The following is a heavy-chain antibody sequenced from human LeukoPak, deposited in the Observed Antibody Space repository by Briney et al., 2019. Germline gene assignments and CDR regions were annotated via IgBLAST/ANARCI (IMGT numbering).Heavy chain of an antibody. CDR3: AVRLTTGRLGTATTWFDP. CDR1: GESFDSFY. Sequence: SETLSLTCAVYGESFDSFYWNWVRQAPGEGLEWLGEVNQSGGSDYNPSLESRVAISADASKRQFSLKLISVTAADTAVYYCAVRLTTGRLGTATTWFDPWGQGTLVSVSS. J-gene: IGHJ5*02. V-gene: IGHV4-34*01. CDR2: VNQSGGS. D-gene: IGHD1-1*01.